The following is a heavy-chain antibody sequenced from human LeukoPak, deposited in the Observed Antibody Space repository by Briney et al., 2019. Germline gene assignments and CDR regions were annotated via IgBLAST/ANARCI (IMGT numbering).Heavy chain of an antibody. CDR2: ISSSISTI. Sequence: PGGSLRLSCAASGFTFSSYSMNWGRQQPGEGLEWVSYISSSISTIYYAASVKGRFTISRDNATNTLYLQMNSLRAEDTAVYYCARQRGGFDYWGQGTLVTVSS. CDR3: ARQRGGFDY. CDR1: GFTFSSYS. J-gene: IGHJ4*02. V-gene: IGHV3-48*01. D-gene: IGHD3-16*01.